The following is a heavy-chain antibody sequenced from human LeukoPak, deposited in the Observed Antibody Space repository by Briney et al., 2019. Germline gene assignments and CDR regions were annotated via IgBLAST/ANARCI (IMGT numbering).Heavy chain of an antibody. D-gene: IGHD3-16*01. Sequence: GGSLRLSCAVSGLTFSSSWMDWARQAPGKGLEWVASINHNGNVNYYVDSVKGRFTISRDNAKNSLYLQMSNLRAEDTAVYFCARGGGLDVWGQGATVTVSS. CDR1: GLTFSSSW. CDR3: ARGGGLDV. V-gene: IGHV3-7*03. J-gene: IGHJ6*02. CDR2: INHNGNVN.